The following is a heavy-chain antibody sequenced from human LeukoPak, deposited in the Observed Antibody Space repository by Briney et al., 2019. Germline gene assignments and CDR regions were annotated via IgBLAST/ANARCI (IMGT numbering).Heavy chain of an antibody. Sequence: GGSLRLSCAASGFILGNYGMSWVRQPPGEGLEWVSALSGSSGTTYYADSVKGRFIISRDKSKNTLYLQMNSLRAEDTAVYYCAKSGLNRFDYWGQGTLVTVSS. D-gene: IGHD2-15*01. J-gene: IGHJ4*02. V-gene: IGHV3-23*01. CDR3: AKSGLNRFDY. CDR2: LSGSSGTT. CDR1: GFILGNYG.